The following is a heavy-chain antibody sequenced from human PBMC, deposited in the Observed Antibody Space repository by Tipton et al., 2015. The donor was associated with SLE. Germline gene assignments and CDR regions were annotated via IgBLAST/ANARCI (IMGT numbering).Heavy chain of an antibody. V-gene: IGHV4-34*01. CDR1: GGSFSGYY. CDR2: INHSGST. J-gene: IGHJ4*02. CDR3: ARRGYSYAVDY. Sequence: TLSLTCAVYGGSFSGYYWSWIRQPPGKGLEWIGEINHSGSTNYNPSLKSRVTISVDTSKNQFSLKLSSVTAADTAVYYCARRGYSYAVDYWGQGTLVTVSS. D-gene: IGHD5-18*01.